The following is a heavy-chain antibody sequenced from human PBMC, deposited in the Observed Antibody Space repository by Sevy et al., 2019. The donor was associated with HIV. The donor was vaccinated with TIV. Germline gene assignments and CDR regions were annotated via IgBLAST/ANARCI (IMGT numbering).Heavy chain of an antibody. CDR2: IYYSGST. D-gene: IGHD4-4*01. Sequence: SETLSLTCTVSGGSISSSTYYWGWIRQPPGKGLEWIASIYYSGSTYYNPSLESRVTISVDTSKNQFSLKLSSVTAADTAVYYCARHYNNYTKYYYYMDVWGKGTTVTVSS. CDR1: GGSISSSTYY. J-gene: IGHJ6*03. CDR3: ARHYNNYTKYYYYMDV. V-gene: IGHV4-39*01.